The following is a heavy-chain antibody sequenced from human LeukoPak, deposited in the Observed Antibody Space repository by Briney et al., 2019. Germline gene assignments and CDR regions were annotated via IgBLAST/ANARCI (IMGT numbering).Heavy chain of an antibody. CDR3: ARFSGSTWGFDL. Sequence: SETLSLTCTVSGGSISGYYWNWIRQTPGEGLEWIAYIHYSGSTYYNPSLKSRVTISMDTSKSQFSLKLTSVTAADTAVYYCARFSGSTWGFDLWGQGTLVTVSS. CDR1: GGSISGYY. CDR2: IHYSGST. D-gene: IGHD6-13*01. J-gene: IGHJ4*02. V-gene: IGHV4-59*08.